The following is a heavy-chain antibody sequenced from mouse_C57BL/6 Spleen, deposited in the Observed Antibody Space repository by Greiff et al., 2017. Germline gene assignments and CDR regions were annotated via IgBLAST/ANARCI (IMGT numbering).Heavy chain of an antibody. D-gene: IGHD2-5*01. Sequence: EVQLQESGTVLARPGASVKMSCKTSGYTFTSYWMHWVKQRPGQGLEWIGAIYPGNSDTSYNQKFKGKAKLAAVTSASTAYMELSSLTNEDSAVYYCTPYYSKAYAMDYWGQGTSVTVSS. CDR2: IYPGNSDT. CDR3: TPYYSKAYAMDY. V-gene: IGHV1-5*01. J-gene: IGHJ4*01. CDR1: GYTFTSYW.